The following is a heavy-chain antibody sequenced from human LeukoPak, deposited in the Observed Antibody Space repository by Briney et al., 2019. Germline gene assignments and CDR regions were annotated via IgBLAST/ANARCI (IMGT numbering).Heavy chain of an antibody. V-gene: IGHV3-53*01. CDR1: GFTVSSNY. Sequence: PGGSLRLSCAASGFTVSSNYMSWVRQAPGKGPEWVAVLYSGGSTYYADSVKGRFTISRDSSKNTLYLQMNSLRAEDTAVCYCARRGYYYDSSGYYYDYLDYWGQGTLVTVSS. CDR2: LYSGGST. CDR3: ARRGYYYDSSGYYYDYLDY. J-gene: IGHJ4*02. D-gene: IGHD3-22*01.